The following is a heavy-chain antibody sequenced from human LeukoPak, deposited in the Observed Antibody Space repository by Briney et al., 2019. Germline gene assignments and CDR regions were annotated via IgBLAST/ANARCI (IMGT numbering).Heavy chain of an antibody. Sequence: GGSLRLSCAASGFTFSSYEMNRVRQAPGKGLEWVSYISSSGSTIYYADSVKGRFTISRDNAKNSLYLQMNSLRAEDTAVYYCARAQHRGWGFDYWGQGTLVTVSS. V-gene: IGHV3-48*03. J-gene: IGHJ4*02. CDR3: ARAQHRGWGFDY. CDR2: ISSSGSTI. D-gene: IGHD1-26*01. CDR1: GFTFSSYE.